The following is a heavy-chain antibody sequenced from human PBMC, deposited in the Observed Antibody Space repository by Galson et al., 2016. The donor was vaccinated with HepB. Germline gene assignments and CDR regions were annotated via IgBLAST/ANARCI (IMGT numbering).Heavy chain of an antibody. CDR3: TRGYMQNGMNV. CDR2: TYYRSKWFN. D-gene: IGHD5-24*01. J-gene: IGHJ6*02. Sequence: CAISGDSVTSDNTCWNWIRQSPSRGREWLGRTYYRSKWFNDYADSVKSRITVTSDTSKNQFSLQLDSVTPDDTATYFCTRGYMQNGMNVWGQGTRVTVS. V-gene: IGHV6-1*01. CDR1: GDSVTSDNTC.